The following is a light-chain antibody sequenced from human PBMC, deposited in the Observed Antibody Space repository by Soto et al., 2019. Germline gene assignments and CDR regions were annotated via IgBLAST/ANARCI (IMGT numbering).Light chain of an antibody. CDR2: DAS. CDR1: QSVGSY. J-gene: IGKJ4*01. CDR3: QQRSDWGT. Sequence: EIVLTQSPATLSLSPGERATLSCRASQSVGSYLAWYQQKPGQAPRLLIFDASNRASGIPARFSGSGSGTDFTLTISSLEPEDFAGYYCQQRSDWGTFGGGTEVEIK. V-gene: IGKV3-11*01.